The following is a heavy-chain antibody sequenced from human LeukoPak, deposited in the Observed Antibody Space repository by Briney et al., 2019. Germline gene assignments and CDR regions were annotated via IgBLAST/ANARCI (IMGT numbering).Heavy chain of an antibody. CDR1: ESTVSNYA. CDR2: ISGSGSST. V-gene: IGHV3-23*01. CDR3: ARDRGGDIVIVPADIGPRGSSYYGLVV. D-gene: IGHD2-2*01. Sequence: GGSLRLSCVSSESTVSNYAMSWVRQAPGKGLDWVSTISGSGSSTYYAEAVKGRFTISRDNSKNTLYLQMNGLRVDDTAVYYCARDRGGDIVIVPADIGPRGSSYYGLVVGGQGTGVSV. J-gene: IGHJ6*02.